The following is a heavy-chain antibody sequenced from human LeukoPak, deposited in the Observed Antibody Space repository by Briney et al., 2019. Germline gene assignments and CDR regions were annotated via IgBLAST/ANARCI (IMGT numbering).Heavy chain of an antibody. CDR1: GFTFSTYD. Sequence: PGGSLRLSCAASGFTFSTYDMQWVRQAPGKGLEWVSGISRSGSTYYADSVKGRFTISRDNSKNSLYLQMNSLRTEDTALYYCAKDTWSGYSYFVYWGQGTLVTVSS. J-gene: IGHJ4*02. CDR2: ISRSGST. CDR3: AKDTWSGYSYFVY. D-gene: IGHD3-3*01. V-gene: IGHV3-43*02.